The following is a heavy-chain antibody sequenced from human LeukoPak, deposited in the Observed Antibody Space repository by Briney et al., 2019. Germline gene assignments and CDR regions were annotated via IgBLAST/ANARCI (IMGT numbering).Heavy chain of an antibody. V-gene: IGHV4-38-2*02. CDR1: GYSISSGYY. Sequence: SETLSLTCTVSGYSISSGYYWGWIRQPPWKGLEWIGSIYHSGSTYYNPSLKSRVTISVDTSKNQYSLKLSSVTAADTAVYYCARHGNYYGSGSYYNYWGQGTLVTVSS. J-gene: IGHJ4*02. D-gene: IGHD3-10*01. CDR2: IYHSGST. CDR3: ARHGNYYGSGSYYNY.